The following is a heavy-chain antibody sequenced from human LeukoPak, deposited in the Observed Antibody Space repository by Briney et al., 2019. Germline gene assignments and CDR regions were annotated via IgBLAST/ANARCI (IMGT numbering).Heavy chain of an antibody. D-gene: IGHD3-16*01. Sequence: GGSLRLSCAGSGFTFRNPWMSWVRQAPGKGLEWVSLISATSGSTYYADSVKGRFTISRDNAKNSLYLQMNSLRAEDTAVYYCAGFERSYAYDYWGQGTLVTVSS. CDR2: ISATSGST. J-gene: IGHJ4*02. CDR3: AGFERSYAYDY. V-gene: IGHV3-48*01. CDR1: GFTFRNPW.